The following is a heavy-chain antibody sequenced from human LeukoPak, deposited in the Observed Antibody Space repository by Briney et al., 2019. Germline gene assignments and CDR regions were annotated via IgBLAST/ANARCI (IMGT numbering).Heavy chain of an antibody. J-gene: IGHJ4*02. CDR1: GFTVSSNY. CDR2: IYSGGSS. CDR3: ASPPPRDAPAPP. D-gene: IGHD5-24*01. V-gene: IGHV3-66*01. Sequence: VGSLRVSCAASGFTVSSNYMNWVRQAPGKGLEWVSVIYSGGSSYYADSVKGRFTISRDNSKNTLYPQMNSLRAEDTAVYYCASPPPRDAPAPPWGQGTLVTVSS.